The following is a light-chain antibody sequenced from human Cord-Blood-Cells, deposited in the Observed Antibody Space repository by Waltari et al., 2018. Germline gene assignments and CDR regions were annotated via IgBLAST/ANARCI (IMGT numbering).Light chain of an antibody. CDR3: MQGIHLPFT. V-gene: IGKV2-29*02. CDR2: EFS. CDR1: QSLLHSDGKTY. J-gene: IGKJ3*01. Sequence: DLVMTQTPLSLSVTPGQPASLSCKYSQSLLHSDGKTYLSWYLQKPCQSPQLLRYEFSSRFSGVPDRLSGSGSGTDFTLKISRVEAEDVGVYYCMQGIHLPFTFGPGTKVDS.